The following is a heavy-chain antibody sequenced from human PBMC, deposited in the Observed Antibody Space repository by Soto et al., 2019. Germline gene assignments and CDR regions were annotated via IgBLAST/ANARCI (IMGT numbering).Heavy chain of an antibody. CDR2: IYYSGST. Sequence: QLQLQESGPGLVKPSETLSLTCTVSGGSISSSSYYWGWIRQPPGKGLEWIGSIYYSGSTYYNPSLQIRVTISDDTSKNQFPLKLSSVTAADTAVYYCARATYYDFWSGYVYYYYYMDVWGKGTTVTVSS. CDR1: GGSISSSSYY. CDR3: ARATYYDFWSGYVYYYYYMDV. D-gene: IGHD3-3*01. J-gene: IGHJ6*03. V-gene: IGHV4-39*01.